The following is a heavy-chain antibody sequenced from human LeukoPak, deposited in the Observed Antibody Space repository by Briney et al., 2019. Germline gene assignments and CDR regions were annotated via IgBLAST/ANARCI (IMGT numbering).Heavy chain of an antibody. J-gene: IGHJ4*02. Sequence: SETLSLTCTVSGGSINGGSYYWSWIRQPAGKPLEWIGHIFTTGSTSYNPSLRTRVTISEDSSKDQFSLNLKSVTAADTAVYYCARSPGRQVFDYWGQGTLVTVSS. D-gene: IGHD3-10*01. CDR3: ARSPGRQVFDY. CDR1: GGSINGGSYY. V-gene: IGHV4-61*09. CDR2: IFTTGST.